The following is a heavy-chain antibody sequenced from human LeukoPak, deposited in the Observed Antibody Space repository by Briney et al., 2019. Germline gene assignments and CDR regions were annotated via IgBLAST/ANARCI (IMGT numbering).Heavy chain of an antibody. CDR3: ARGGWRSEENWFDP. V-gene: IGHV4-59*01. CDR1: GGSISSYY. CDR2: IYYSGST. D-gene: IGHD2-15*01. Sequence: SETLSLTCNVSGGSISSYYWSWIRQPPGKGLEWIGYIYYSGSTNYNPSLKSRVTISVDTSKNQFSLKLSSVTAADTAVYYCARGGWRSEENWFDPWGQGTLVTVSS. J-gene: IGHJ5*02.